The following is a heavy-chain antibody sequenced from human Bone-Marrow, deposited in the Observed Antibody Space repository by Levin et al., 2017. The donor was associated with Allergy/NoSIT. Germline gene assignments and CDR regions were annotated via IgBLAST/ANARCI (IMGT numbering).Heavy chain of an antibody. Sequence: GESLKISCAASGFTVSSNYMSWVRQAPGKGLEWVSVIYSGGSTYYADSVKGRFTISRDNSKNTLYLQMNSLRAEDTAVYYCARRIVGSGAFDYWGQGTLVTVSS. V-gene: IGHV3-53*01. CDR1: GFTVSSNY. CDR3: ARRIVGSGAFDY. D-gene: IGHD3-22*01. J-gene: IGHJ4*02. CDR2: IYSGGST.